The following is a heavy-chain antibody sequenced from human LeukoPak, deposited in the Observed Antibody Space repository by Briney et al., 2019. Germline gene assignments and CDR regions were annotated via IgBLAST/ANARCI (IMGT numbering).Heavy chain of an antibody. CDR2: INHSGST. CDR1: GGSFSGYY. V-gene: IGHV4-34*01. J-gene: IGHJ5*02. D-gene: IGHD2-2*01. Sequence: SETLSLTCAVYGGSFSGYYWSWIRQPPGKGLEWIGEINHSGSTNYNLSLKSRVTISVDTSKNQFSLKLSSVTAADTAVYYCARGARDIVVVPAAKPWFDPWGQGTLVTVSS. CDR3: ARGARDIVVVPAAKPWFDP.